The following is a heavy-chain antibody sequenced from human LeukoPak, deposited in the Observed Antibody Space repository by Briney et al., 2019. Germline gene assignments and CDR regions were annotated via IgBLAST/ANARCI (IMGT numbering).Heavy chain of an antibody. CDR1: GFTFSSSS. CDR3: AREGGYCSGGSCRFFDY. Sequence: GGSLRLSCAASGFTFSSSSMNWVRQAPGKGLEFVSSISPSSSYIYYADSVKGRFTISRDDAKNSLFLQMNCLRAEDTAVYYCAREGGYCSGGSCRFFDYWGQGTLVTVSS. J-gene: IGHJ4*02. CDR2: ISPSSSYI. V-gene: IGHV3-21*06. D-gene: IGHD2-15*01.